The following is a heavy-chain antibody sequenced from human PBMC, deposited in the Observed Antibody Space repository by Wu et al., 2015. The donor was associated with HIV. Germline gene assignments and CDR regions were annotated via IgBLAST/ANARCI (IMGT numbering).Heavy chain of an antibody. Sequence: QVQLVQSGAEVKKPGASVKVSCKSSGYTFTGYYLHWVRQAPGQGPEWMGWINPNGGGTNYAHKFQDRVTMTRDTSITTVYMELNMLRTDDTAMYYCARARGGYSGYGNNWYFDLWGRGTLVTVSS. V-gene: IGHV1-2*02. CDR2: INPNGGGT. CDR1: GYTFTGYY. D-gene: IGHD5-12*01. J-gene: IGHJ2*01. CDR3: ARARGGYSGYGNNWYFDL.